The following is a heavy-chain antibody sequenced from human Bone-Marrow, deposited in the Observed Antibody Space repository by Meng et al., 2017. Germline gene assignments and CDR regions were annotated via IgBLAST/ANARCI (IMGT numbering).Heavy chain of an antibody. Sequence: ASVKVSCKASGYTFTSYDINWVRQATGQGLEWMGRINPNSGGTNYAQKFQGRVTMTRDTSISTAYMELSRLRSDDTAVYYCARGAKTIWFGELFWGIDYWGQGTLVTVSS. CDR2: INPNSGGT. CDR3: ARGAKTIWFGELFWGIDY. D-gene: IGHD3-10*01. CDR1: GYTFTSYD. V-gene: IGHV1-2*06. J-gene: IGHJ4*02.